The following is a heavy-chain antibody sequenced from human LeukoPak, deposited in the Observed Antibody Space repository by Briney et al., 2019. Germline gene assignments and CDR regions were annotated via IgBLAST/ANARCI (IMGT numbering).Heavy chain of an antibody. Sequence: SETLSLTCTVSGGSVSSGSYYWSWIRQPPGKGLEWIGYIYYSGSTNYNPSLKSRVTISVDTSKNQFSLKLSSVTAADTAVYYCAREQTSYYDILTGYRNFDYWGQGTLVTVSS. D-gene: IGHD3-9*01. CDR1: GGSVSSGSYY. J-gene: IGHJ4*02. CDR2: IYYSGST. V-gene: IGHV4-61*01. CDR3: AREQTSYYDILTGYRNFDY.